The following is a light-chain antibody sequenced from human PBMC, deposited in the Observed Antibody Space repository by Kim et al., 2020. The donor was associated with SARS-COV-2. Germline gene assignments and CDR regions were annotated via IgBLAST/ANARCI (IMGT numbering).Light chain of an antibody. CDR3: ATWDDSLSGPGV. J-gene: IGLJ3*02. V-gene: IGLV1-47*01. CDR2: RNI. Sequence: QSVLTQPPSVSGTPGQRVTISCSGSTPSIGSDDVYWYQQLPGTAPKLLIYRNIKRPSGVPDRFSGSKSGTSASLAISGLRSEDEADYYCATWDDSLSGPGVFGGGTKLTVL. CDR1: TPSIGSDD.